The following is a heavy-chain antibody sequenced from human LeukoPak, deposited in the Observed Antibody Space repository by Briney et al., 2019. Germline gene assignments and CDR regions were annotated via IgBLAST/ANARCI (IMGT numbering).Heavy chain of an antibody. D-gene: IGHD7-27*01. J-gene: IGHJ6*03. V-gene: IGHV4-38-2*02. CDR2: IHHSGST. Sequence: SETLPLTCTVSGYSISSGYYWGWIRQPPGKGLEWIGSIHHSGSTYYNSSLKSRVTISVDTSKNQFSLKLSSVTAADTAVYYCARLSPLTGAYYYMDVWGKGTTVTVFS. CDR3: ARLSPLTGAYYYMDV. CDR1: GYSISSGYY.